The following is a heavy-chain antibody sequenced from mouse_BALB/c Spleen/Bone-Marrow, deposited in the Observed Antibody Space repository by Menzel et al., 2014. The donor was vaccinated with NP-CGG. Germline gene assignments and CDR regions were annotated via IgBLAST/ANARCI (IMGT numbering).Heavy chain of an antibody. CDR2: IFPGDGTT. D-gene: IGHD2-14*01. Sequence: QVHVKQSGAELVKPGASVKLSCKASGYTFTTYDINWVRQRPEQGLEWIGWIFPGDGTTKYNEKFKGKATLTTDKSSSTAYMQFSRLTYEDSAVYFCARNYRYAWFVYWGQGTLVTVSA. CDR1: GYTFTTYD. V-gene: IGHV1S56*01. J-gene: IGHJ3*01. CDR3: ARNYRYAWFVY.